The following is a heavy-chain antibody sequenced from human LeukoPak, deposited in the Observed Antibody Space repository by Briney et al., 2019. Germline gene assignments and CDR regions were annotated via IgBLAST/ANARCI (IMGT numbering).Heavy chain of an antibody. Sequence: GASVKVSCAASGYTFTGYYMHWVRQAPGQGLEWMGRIIPILGIANYAQKFQGRVTITADKSTSTAYMELSSLRSEDTAVYYCARDQGMATISEFDYWGQGTLVTVSS. CDR2: IIPILGIA. J-gene: IGHJ4*02. CDR3: ARDQGMATISEFDY. V-gene: IGHV1-69*04. D-gene: IGHD5-24*01. CDR1: GYTFTGYY.